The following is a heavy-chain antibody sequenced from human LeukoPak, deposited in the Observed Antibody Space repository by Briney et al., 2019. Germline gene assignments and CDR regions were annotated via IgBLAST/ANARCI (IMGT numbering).Heavy chain of an antibody. V-gene: IGHV3-48*03. CDR2: ISSSGSTI. Sequence: PGGSLRLSCAASGFIFSTYEMNWVRQAPGKGLEWVSYISSSGSTIYYADSVQGRFTVSRDNAKNTLYLQMNSLRAEDTAVYYCARADRFDYWGQGTLVTVSS. D-gene: IGHD1-14*01. CDR3: ARADRFDY. CDR1: GFIFSTYE. J-gene: IGHJ4*02.